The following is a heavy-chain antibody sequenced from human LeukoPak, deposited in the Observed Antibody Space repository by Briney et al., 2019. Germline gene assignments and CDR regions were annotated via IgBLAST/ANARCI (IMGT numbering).Heavy chain of an antibody. Sequence: GGSLRLSCAASGFTFSGYGMSWVRQAPGKGLEXXXXISDNGGSTYYADSVKGRFTISRDNSKNTLYLQMNSLRAEDTAVYYCARSGGRYSGYDYFDYWGQGTLVTVSS. J-gene: IGHJ4*02. V-gene: IGHV3-23*01. CDR1: GFTFSGYG. D-gene: IGHD5-12*01. CDR3: ARSGGRYSGYDYFDY. CDR2: ISDNGGST.